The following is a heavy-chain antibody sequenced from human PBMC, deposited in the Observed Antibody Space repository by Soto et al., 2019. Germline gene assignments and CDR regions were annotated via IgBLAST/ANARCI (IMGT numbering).Heavy chain of an antibody. V-gene: IGHV3-15*07. CDR2: IKSKNDGGTT. CDR3: TTRAVYSSGWYNGY. Sequence: EVQLVESGGGLVKPGGSLRLSCAASGFTFSNAWMNWVRQAPGKGLEWVGRIKSKNDGGTTDYAAPVQGRFTISRDDAKNTLYLQMNSLKTEDTAVYYCTTRAVYSSGWYNGYWGQGTLVTVSS. D-gene: IGHD6-19*01. J-gene: IGHJ4*02. CDR1: GFTFSNAW.